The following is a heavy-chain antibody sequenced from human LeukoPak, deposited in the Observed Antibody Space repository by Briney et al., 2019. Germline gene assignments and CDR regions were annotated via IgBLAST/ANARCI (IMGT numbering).Heavy chain of an antibody. CDR2: ISGGAPST. D-gene: IGHD3-10*01. CDR1: GLTFSSFA. J-gene: IGHJ4*02. V-gene: IGHV3-23*01. Sequence: GGSLRLSCAASGLTFSSFAMSWVRQAPGKGLEWVSAISGGAPSTYYADSVKGRFIISRDNSKNTLYLQMNSLRAEDTAVYYCAKDFGGAGSYYCPFDYWGQGTLVTVSS. CDR3: AKDFGGAGSYYCPFDY.